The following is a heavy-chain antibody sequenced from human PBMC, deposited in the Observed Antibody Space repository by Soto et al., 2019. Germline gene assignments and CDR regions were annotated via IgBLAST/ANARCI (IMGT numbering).Heavy chain of an antibody. CDR3: ASIDFHYYYGMDV. J-gene: IGHJ6*02. CDR2: ISSSGTTT. CDR1: GLPFRSYE. Sequence: VGSLRLSGSASGLPFRSYEINWVRQSPGKGLEWVSYISSSGTTTYYADAVKGRFTISRDNAKNSLYLQMNSLRPEDTDLYYCASIDFHYYYGMDVWGQGTPVTVSS. V-gene: IGHV3-48*03. D-gene: IGHD3-16*02.